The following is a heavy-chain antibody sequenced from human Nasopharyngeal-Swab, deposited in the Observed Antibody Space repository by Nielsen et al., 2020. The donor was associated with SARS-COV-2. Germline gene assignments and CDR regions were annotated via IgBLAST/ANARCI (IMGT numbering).Heavy chain of an antibody. J-gene: IGHJ5*02. D-gene: IGHD3-16*02. Sequence: RQAPGKGLEWIGDIYYSGSTNYNPSLKSRVTISVDTSKNQFSLKLSSVTAADTAVYYCARGVAGNYDYVWGSYRYDNWFDPWGQGTLVTVSS. CDR3: ARGVAGNYDYVWGSYRYDNWFDP. V-gene: IGHV4-59*01. CDR2: IYYSGST.